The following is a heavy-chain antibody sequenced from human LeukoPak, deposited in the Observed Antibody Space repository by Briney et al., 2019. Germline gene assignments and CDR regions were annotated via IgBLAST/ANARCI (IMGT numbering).Heavy chain of an antibody. V-gene: IGHV1-46*01. D-gene: IGHD2-2*01. CDR2: INPSGGST. J-gene: IGHJ2*01. Sequence: ASVKVSCKASGYTFTSYYMHWVRQAPGQGLEWMGIINPSGGSTSYAQKFQGRVTMTRDTSTSTVYMELSSLRSEDTAVYYCARELSRVVPAAMRYWYFDLWGRGTLVTVSS. CDR3: ARELSRVVPAAMRYWYFDL. CDR1: GYTFTSYY.